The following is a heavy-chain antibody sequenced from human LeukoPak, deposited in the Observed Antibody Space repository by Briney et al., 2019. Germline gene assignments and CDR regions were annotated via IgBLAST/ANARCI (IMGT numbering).Heavy chain of an antibody. D-gene: IGHD6-13*01. CDR1: GFTFSNYN. Sequence: GGSLRLSCAASGFTFSNYNMNWVRQAPGKGLEWVSSITSSSSYIYYADSVKGRFTISRDNAKNSLYLQMNSLRAEDTAVYYCAASGSSLDYNWFDPWGQGTLVTVSS. CDR2: ITSSSSYI. J-gene: IGHJ5*02. V-gene: IGHV3-21*01. CDR3: AASGSSLDYNWFDP.